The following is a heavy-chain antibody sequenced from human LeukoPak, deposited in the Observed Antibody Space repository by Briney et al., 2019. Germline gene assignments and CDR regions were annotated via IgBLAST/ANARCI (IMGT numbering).Heavy chain of an antibody. CDR2: IWNAGTNT. D-gene: IGHD3-16*01. CDR1: GFSFSTYG. Sequence: PGGSLRLSCAASGFSFSTYGMHWVRQAPGKGLEWVALIWNAGTNTYYADSVKGRFTISRGNSKNTLYLQMNSLRAEDTAVYYCAGDTPPGGDYYFDYWGQGNLVIVSS. V-gene: IGHV3-33*01. CDR3: AGDTPPGGDYYFDY. J-gene: IGHJ4*02.